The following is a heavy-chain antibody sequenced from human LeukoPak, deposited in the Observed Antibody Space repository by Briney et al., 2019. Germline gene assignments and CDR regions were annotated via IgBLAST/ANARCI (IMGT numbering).Heavy chain of an antibody. CDR2: VRYDGSIQ. CDR1: GFNFHSYG. D-gene: IGHD6-6*01. CDR3: ARANRRHREYSSRNYYYYYMDV. V-gene: IGHV3-30*02. Sequence: PGGSLRLSCAASGFNFHSYGMHWVRQAPGKGLDWVAFVRYDGSIQYYADSVKGRFTISRDNSKNTLYLQMNSLRAEDTAVYYCARANRRHREYSSRNYYYYYMDVWGKGTTVTVSS. J-gene: IGHJ6*03.